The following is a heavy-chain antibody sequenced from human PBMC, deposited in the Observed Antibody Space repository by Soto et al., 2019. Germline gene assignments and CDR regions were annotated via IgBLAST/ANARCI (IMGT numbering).Heavy chain of an antibody. CDR2: ISPYNGNT. Sequence: GASVKVSCKASGYTFTSYGINWVRQAPGQGLEWMGWISPYNGNTNYAQKLQGRVTMTTNTSTSTAYMELRSLRSDDTAVYYCAKFGGSNWFDPWGQGTLVTVPS. CDR1: GYTFTSYG. V-gene: IGHV1-18*01. CDR3: AKFGGSNWFDP. J-gene: IGHJ5*02. D-gene: IGHD2-15*01.